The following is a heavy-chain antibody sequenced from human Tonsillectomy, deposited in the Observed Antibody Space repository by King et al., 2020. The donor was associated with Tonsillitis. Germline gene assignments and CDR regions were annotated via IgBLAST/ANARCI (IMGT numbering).Heavy chain of an antibody. CDR3: AHCLTTVPTDGMDV. CDR2: IYWNDDK. CDR1: GFSLSTSGVG. V-gene: IGHV2-5*01. D-gene: IGHD4-17*01. J-gene: IGHJ6*02. Sequence: ITLKESGPTLVKPTQTLTLTCTFSGFSLSTSGVGVGWIRQPPGKALEWLALIYWNDDKRYSPSLKTRLIITKDTSKNQVVLTMTNMDPVDTATYYCAHCLTTVPTDGMDVWGQGTTVTVSS.